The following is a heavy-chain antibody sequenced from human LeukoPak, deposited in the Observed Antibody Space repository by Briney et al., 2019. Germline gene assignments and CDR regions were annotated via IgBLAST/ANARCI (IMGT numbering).Heavy chain of an antibody. J-gene: IGHJ5*02. CDR2: ISYDGSNK. D-gene: IGHD3-3*01. V-gene: IGHV3-30*18. Sequence: GGSLRLSCAASGFTFSSYGMHWVRQAPGKGLEWVAVISYDGSNKYYADSLKGRFTISRDNSKNALYLQMNSLRAEDTAVYYCAKDPGFGYDFWSGYSTNWFDPWGQGTLVTVSS. CDR1: GFTFSSYG. CDR3: AKDPGFGYDFWSGYSTNWFDP.